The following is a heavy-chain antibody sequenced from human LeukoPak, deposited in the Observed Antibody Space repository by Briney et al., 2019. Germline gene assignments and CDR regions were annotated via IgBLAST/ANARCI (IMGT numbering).Heavy chain of an antibody. J-gene: IGHJ4*02. CDR3: AKNREYGDRLRYFDY. CDR2: ISGSGGST. D-gene: IGHD4-17*01. V-gene: IGHV3-23*01. Sequence: GGSLRLSCAASGFTFSSYAMSWVRQAPGKGLEWVSAISGSGGSTYYADSVKGRFTISRDNSKNTLYLQMNSLRAEDTAVYYCAKNREYGDRLRYFDYWDQGTLVTVSS. CDR1: GFTFSSYA.